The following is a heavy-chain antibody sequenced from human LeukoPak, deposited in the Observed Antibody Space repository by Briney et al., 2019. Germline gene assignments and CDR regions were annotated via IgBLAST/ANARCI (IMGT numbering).Heavy chain of an antibody. Sequence: GGSLRLSCAASGFTFSTYSMSWVRQAPGKGLEWVSYISSSSSAIYYSDSVKGRFTVSRDNAENSLYLQMNSPRVEDTAVYYCAGRLDYWGQGTLVTISS. J-gene: IGHJ4*02. CDR2: ISSSSSAI. V-gene: IGHV3-48*04. CDR1: GFTFSTYS. D-gene: IGHD3-16*01. CDR3: AGRLDY.